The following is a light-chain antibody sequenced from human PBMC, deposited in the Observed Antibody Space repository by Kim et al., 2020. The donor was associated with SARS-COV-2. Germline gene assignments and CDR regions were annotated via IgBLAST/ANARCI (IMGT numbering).Light chain of an antibody. CDR3: QSADSSGTYWV. CDR2: KDS. Sequence: SYELTQPPSVSVSPGQTASITCSGDKLGDKYAYWYQQKPGQAPVLVIYKDSERPSGIPERFSGSSSGTTVTLTISGVQAEDEADYYCQSADSSGTYWVFGGGTQLTVL. V-gene: IGLV3-25*03. CDR1: KLGDKY. J-gene: IGLJ3*02.